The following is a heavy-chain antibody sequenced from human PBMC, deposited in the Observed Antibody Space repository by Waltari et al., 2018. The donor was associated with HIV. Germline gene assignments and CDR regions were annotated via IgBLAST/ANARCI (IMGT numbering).Heavy chain of an antibody. V-gene: IGHV1-8*01. Sequence: QIQLVQSGPGVKNPGASVKVSCKAFGYTFTTYDINWVRQAPGQGLEGMGLMNPHSGDTGSSQQFQGRLTMTRDTSMSTAFMELNNLRPEDTAIYYCARGQFTFDSWGQGALVTVSS. D-gene: IGHD3-10*01. J-gene: IGHJ4*02. CDR3: ARGQFTFDS. CDR1: GYTFTTYD. CDR2: MNPHSGDT.